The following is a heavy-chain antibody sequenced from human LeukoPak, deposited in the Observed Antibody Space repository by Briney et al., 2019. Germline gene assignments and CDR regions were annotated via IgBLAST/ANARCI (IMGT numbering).Heavy chain of an antibody. V-gene: IGHV3-23*01. J-gene: IGHJ1*01. D-gene: IGHD4-17*01. CDR1: GFTFSSYA. CDR2: ISGSGGST. Sequence: GGSLRLSRAASGFTFSSYAMSWVRQAPGKGLEWVSVISGSGGSTDYADSVKGRFTISRDNSKNTLYLQMNSLRDEDTAIYYCAKVRAMTTVTSDPFQHWGQGTQVTVSS. CDR3: AKVRAMTTVTSDPFQH.